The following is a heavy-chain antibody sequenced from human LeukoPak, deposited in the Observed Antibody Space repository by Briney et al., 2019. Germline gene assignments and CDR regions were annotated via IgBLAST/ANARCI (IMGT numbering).Heavy chain of an antibody. CDR1: GASISSSTYY. D-gene: IGHD3-22*01. V-gene: IGHV4-39*07. Sequence: SETLSPTCTVSGASISSSTYYWGWIRQPPGKGLEWIGSASYSGNTYYNPSLKSRVTILVDTSKNQFSLKMTSVTAADTAVYYCARDQYYDVSTYYEIDYWGQGTLVTVSS. CDR2: ASYSGNT. CDR3: ARDQYYDVSTYYEIDY. J-gene: IGHJ4*02.